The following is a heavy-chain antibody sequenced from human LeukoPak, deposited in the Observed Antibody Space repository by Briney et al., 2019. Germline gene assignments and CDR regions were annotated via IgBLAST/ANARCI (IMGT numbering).Heavy chain of an antibody. Sequence: GSLRLSCAASGFTFSSYSMNWVRRAPGKGLEWVSSISSSSSYIYYADSVKGRFTISRDNAKNSLYLQMNSLRAEDTAVYYCARDPHNAVLFDPWGQGTLVTVSS. J-gene: IGHJ5*02. CDR2: ISSSSSYI. V-gene: IGHV3-21*01. CDR1: GFTFSSYS. D-gene: IGHD1-1*01. CDR3: ARDPHNAVLFDP.